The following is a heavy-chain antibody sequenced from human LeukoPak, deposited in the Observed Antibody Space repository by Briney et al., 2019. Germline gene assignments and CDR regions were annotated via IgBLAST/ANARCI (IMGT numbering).Heavy chain of an antibody. J-gene: IGHJ3*02. V-gene: IGHV3-21*01. CDR2: ISSSSYI. Sequence: VGSLRLSCAASGFTFSSYSMNWVRQAPGKGLEWVSSISSSSYIYYADSVKGRFTISRDNAKNSLYLQMNSLRAEDTAVYYCARDWVYGGNRAFDIWGQGTMVTVSS. CDR1: GFTFSSYS. D-gene: IGHD4-23*01. CDR3: ARDWVYGGNRAFDI.